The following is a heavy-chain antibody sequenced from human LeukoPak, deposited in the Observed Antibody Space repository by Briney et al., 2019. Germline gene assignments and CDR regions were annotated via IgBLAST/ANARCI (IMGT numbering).Heavy chain of an antibody. V-gene: IGHV1-69*05. CDR2: IIPIFGTA. J-gene: IGHJ5*02. Sequence: ASVKVSCKASGGTFSSYAISWVRQAPGQGLEWMGGIIPIFGTANYAQKFQGRVTMTRNTSISTAYMELSSLRSEDTAVYYCARGRDMTTVTSVSWFDPWGQGTLVTVSS. D-gene: IGHD4-17*01. CDR1: GGTFSSYA. CDR3: ARGRDMTTVTSVSWFDP.